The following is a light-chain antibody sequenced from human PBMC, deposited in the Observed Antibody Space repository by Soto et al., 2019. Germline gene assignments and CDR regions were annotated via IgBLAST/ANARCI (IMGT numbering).Light chain of an antibody. Sequence: QSVLTQPRSVSGSPGQSVTISCTGTGSSLGHYNSVSWYQSRPGKVPTLIIFDVSERPAGVPHRFSGSKSGTSASLAISGLQSEDEADYYCAAWDDSLNGYVFGTGTKVTVL. CDR1: GSSLGHYNS. CDR3: AAWDDSLNGYV. CDR2: DVS. V-gene: IGLV2-11*01. J-gene: IGLJ1*01.